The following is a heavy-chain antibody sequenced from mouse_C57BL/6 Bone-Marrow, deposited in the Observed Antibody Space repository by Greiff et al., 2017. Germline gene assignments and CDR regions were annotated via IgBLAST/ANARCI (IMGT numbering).Heavy chain of an antibody. V-gene: IGHV14-4*01. CDR1: GFNIKDDY. Sequence: EVKLEESGAELVRPGASVKLSCTASGFNIKDDYMHWVKQRPEQGLEWIGWIDPENGDTEYASKFQGKATITADTSSNTAYLQISSLTSEDTAVYYCTSLITTAELNFDYWGQGTTLTVSS. CDR3: TSLITTAELNFDY. D-gene: IGHD1-2*01. J-gene: IGHJ2*01. CDR2: IDPENGDT.